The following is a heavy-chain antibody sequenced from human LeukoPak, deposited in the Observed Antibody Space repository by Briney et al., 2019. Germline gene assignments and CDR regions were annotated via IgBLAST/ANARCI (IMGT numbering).Heavy chain of an antibody. CDR2: INPNSGGT. D-gene: IGHD3-3*01. J-gene: IGHJ5*02. V-gene: IGHV1-2*02. Sequence: GASVKVSCKASGYTFTGYYMHWVRQAPGQGLEWMGWINPNSGGTNYAQKFQGRVTMTRDTSISTAYMELSRLRSDDTAVYYCARGTTIFGVVNRFDPWGQGTLVTVSS. CDR1: GYTFTGYY. CDR3: ARGTTIFGVVNRFDP.